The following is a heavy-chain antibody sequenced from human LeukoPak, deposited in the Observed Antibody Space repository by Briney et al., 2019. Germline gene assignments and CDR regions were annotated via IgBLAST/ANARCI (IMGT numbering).Heavy chain of an antibody. CDR1: GGTFSSYA. V-gene: IGHV1-69*13. Sequence: ASVEVSCKASGGTFSSYAISWVRQAPGQGLEWMGGIIPIFGTANYAQKFQGRVTITADESTSTAYMELSSLRSEDTAVYYCARDLDFGRLGTRKLLYYWGQGTLVTVSS. CDR3: ARDLDFGRLGTRKLLYY. D-gene: IGHD7-27*01. J-gene: IGHJ4*02. CDR2: IIPIFGTA.